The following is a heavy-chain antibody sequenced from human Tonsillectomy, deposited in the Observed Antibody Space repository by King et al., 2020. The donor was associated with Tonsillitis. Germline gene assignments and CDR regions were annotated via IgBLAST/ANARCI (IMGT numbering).Heavy chain of an antibody. V-gene: IGHV3-23*04. J-gene: IGHJ3*02. Sequence: VQLVESGGGLVQPGGSLRLSCAASGFTFSSYAMSWVRQAPGKGLEWVSAISGSGGSTYYADSVKGRFTISRDNSKNTLYLQMNSLRAEDTAVYYCAKDSDYPDYVWGSTFFAFDIWGQGTMVTVSS. CDR3: AKDSDYPDYVWGSTFFAFDI. D-gene: IGHD3-16*01. CDR2: ISGSGGST. CDR1: GFTFSSYA.